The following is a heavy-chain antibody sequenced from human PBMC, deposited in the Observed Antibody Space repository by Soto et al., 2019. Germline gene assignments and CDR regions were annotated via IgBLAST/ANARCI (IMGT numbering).Heavy chain of an antibody. D-gene: IGHD2-21*01. J-gene: IGHJ6*02. CDR1: GFTFSHYV. Sequence: EVQLLESGGGLVRPGGSLRLSCAASGFTFSHYVLSWVRQAPGGGLEWVSSISGSGSSVYLADSVRRRFAMSRDLSTNTVSLQMNSLTVEDTAIYYCAKVRASYLSASYFYYGLEVWGQGTTVTVSS. CDR2: ISGSGSSV. V-gene: IGHV3-23*01. CDR3: AKVRASYLSASYFYYGLEV.